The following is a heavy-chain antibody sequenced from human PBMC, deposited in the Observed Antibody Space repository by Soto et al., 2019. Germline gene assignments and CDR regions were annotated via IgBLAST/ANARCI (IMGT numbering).Heavy chain of an antibody. Sequence: QVQLQESGPGLVKPSETLSLTCTVSGGSVSSGSYYWSWIRQPPGKGLEWIGYIYYSGSTNYNPSLKSRVTISVDTSKNQFSLKLSSVTAADTAVYYCARDRGLRVRFDPWGQGTLVTVSS. CDR1: GGSVSSGSYY. CDR2: IYYSGST. V-gene: IGHV4-61*01. CDR3: ARDRGLRVRFDP. J-gene: IGHJ5*02. D-gene: IGHD3-10*01.